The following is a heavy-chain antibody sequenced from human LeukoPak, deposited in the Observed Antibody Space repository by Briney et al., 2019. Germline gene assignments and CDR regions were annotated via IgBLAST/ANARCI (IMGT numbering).Heavy chain of an antibody. CDR3: ARLLDNDSSGYPDTFDI. CDR1: GGSISSHC. V-gene: IGHV4-59*11. J-gene: IGHJ3*02. CDR2: IYYSGNT. Sequence: SETLSLTCAVSGGSISSHCWSWIRQPPGKGLEWIGYIYYSGNTYYSPSLHSRVTISVDTSKNHFSLKLTSVTAADTAVYYCARLLDNDSSGYPDTFDIWGQGTMVTVSS. D-gene: IGHD3-22*01.